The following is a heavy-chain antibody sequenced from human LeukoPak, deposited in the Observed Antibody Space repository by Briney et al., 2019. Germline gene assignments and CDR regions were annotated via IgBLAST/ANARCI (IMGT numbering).Heavy chain of an antibody. J-gene: IGHJ4*02. D-gene: IGHD3-22*01. V-gene: IGHV3-30*18. CDR1: GFTFSNHG. CDR3: AKAPLNYYDSSGYYPH. CDR2: ISYDGSNK. Sequence: GSLRLSCAASGFTFSNHGMHWVRQAPGKGLEWVAVISYDGSNKYYADSVKGRFTISRDNSKNTLYLQMNSLRAEDTAVYYCAKAPLNYYDSSGYYPHWGQGTLVTVSS.